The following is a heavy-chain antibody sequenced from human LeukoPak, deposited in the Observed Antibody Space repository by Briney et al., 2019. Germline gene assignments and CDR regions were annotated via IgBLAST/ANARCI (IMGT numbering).Heavy chain of an antibody. J-gene: IGHJ4*02. CDR3: ASSPLGWYYDSSGYYRD. D-gene: IGHD3-22*01. CDR1: GGSISSYY. Sequence: SETLSLTCTVSGGSISSYYWSWIRQPPGKGLEWIWYIYYSGSTNYNPSLKSRVTISVDTSENQFSLKLSSVTAADTAVYYCASSPLGWYYDSSGYYRDWGQGTLVTVSS. V-gene: IGHV4-59*01. CDR2: IYYSGST.